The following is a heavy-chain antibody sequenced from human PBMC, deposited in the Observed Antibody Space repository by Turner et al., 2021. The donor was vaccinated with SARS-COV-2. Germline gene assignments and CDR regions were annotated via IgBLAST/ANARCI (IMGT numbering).Heavy chain of an antibody. Sequence: EVQLLESGGGMAQPGGSLRLSCVASGFTFSTYGMSWVRQAPGKGLEWLSGISGNGANTYYADSVKGRFTISRDNSKTTLFLQMNSLRAEDTALYYCAKDEYGDYGVGDYWGQGTLVTVSS. J-gene: IGHJ4*02. CDR2: ISGNGANT. CDR3: AKDEYGDYGVGDY. V-gene: IGHV3-23*01. D-gene: IGHD4-17*01. CDR1: GFTFSTYG.